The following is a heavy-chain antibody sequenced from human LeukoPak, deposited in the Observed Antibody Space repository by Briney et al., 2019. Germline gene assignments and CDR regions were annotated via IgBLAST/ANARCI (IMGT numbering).Heavy chain of an antibody. D-gene: IGHD2-2*01. CDR3: AREATQVVPAAREDYFDY. CDR1: GYTFTGYY. CDR2: INPNSGGT. V-gene: IGHV1-2*04. J-gene: IGHJ4*02. Sequence: GASVKVSCKASGYTFTGYYMHWVRQAPGQGLEWMGWINPNSGGTNYARKFQGWVTMTRDTSISTAYMELSRLRSDDTAVYYCAREATQVVPAAREDYFDYWGQGTLVTVSS.